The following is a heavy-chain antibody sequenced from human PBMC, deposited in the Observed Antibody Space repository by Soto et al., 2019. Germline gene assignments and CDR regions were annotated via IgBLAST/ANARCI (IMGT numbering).Heavy chain of an antibody. CDR2: ISGDGGNI. D-gene: IGHD3-10*01. J-gene: IGHJ3*02. Sequence: GGSLRLSCAASGFTFTSYAMSWVRQAPGKGLEWVSAISGDGGNINYADSVKGRFTFSRDNSKNTLFLQINSLRVEDTAAYYCAKESPRDMVRGVSIIRAFDIWGQGTMVTVSS. V-gene: IGHV3-23*01. CDR3: AKESPRDMVRGVSIIRAFDI. CDR1: GFTFTSYA.